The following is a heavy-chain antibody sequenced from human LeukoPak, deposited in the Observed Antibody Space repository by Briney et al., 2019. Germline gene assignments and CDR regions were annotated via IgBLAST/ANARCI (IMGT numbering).Heavy chain of an antibody. CDR2: IWYDGSNK. CDR1: GFTFNSYG. D-gene: IGHD3-22*01. Sequence: GGSLRLSCAASGFTFNSYGMHWVRQAPGKGLEWVAVIWYDGSNKYYADSVKGRFTISRDNSKNTLYLQMNSLRAEDTAVYYCARDLSYDSSDYRIYYGMDVWGQGTTVTVSS. J-gene: IGHJ6*02. CDR3: ARDLSYDSSDYRIYYGMDV. V-gene: IGHV3-33*01.